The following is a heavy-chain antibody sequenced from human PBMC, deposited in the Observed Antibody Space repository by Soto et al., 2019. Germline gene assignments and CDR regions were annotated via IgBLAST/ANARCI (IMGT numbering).Heavy chain of an antibody. J-gene: IGHJ6*02. CDR2: ISGSGGST. D-gene: IGHD3-3*01. CDR1: GFTFSSYA. V-gene: IGHV3-23*01. CDR3: AKDLRGLDRLDFWSGRSSPKVNGMDV. Sequence: GGSLRLSCAASGFTFSSYAMSWVRQAPGKGLEWVSAISGSGGSTYYADSVKGRFTISKDNSKNTLYLQMNSLRAEDTAVYYCAKDLRGLDRLDFWSGRSSPKVNGMDVWGQGTTVTVSS.